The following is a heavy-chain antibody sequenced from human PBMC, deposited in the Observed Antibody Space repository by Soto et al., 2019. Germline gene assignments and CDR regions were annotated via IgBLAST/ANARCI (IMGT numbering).Heavy chain of an antibody. Sequence: SETLSLTCAVYGGSFSGYYWSWIRQPPGKGLEWIGEINHSGSTNYNPSLKSRVTISVDTSKNQFSLKLSSVTAADTAVYYCPRTDARYWGQGTLVTVSS. J-gene: IGHJ4*02. CDR2: INHSGST. V-gene: IGHV4-34*01. CDR3: PRTDARY. CDR1: GGSFSGYY. D-gene: IGHD2-2*01.